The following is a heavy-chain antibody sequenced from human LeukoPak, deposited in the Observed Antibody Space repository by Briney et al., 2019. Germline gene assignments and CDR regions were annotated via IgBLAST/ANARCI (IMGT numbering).Heavy chain of an antibody. V-gene: IGHV3-9*01. J-gene: IGHJ3*02. CDR2: ITFNSGRI. D-gene: IGHD3-9*01. Sequence: PGRSLRLSCAASGFTFPDYGMHWVRLAPGKGLEWVSGITFNSGRIGYADSVKGRFTISRDNSKNTLYLQMNSLRAEDTAVYYCARDFEAYYDILTGYYKGPFDIWGQGTMVTVSS. CDR3: ARDFEAYYDILTGYYKGPFDI. CDR1: GFTFPDYG.